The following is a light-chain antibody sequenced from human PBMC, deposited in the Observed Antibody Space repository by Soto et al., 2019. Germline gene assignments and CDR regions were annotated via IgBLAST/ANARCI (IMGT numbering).Light chain of an antibody. V-gene: IGKV1-39*01. J-gene: IGKJ4*01. CDR3: QQTFGMPPT. Sequence: DIQMTQSPSSLSSAVGDRVTVTCRASHSVSNYVNWYQQKPGKAPKVLISSSSNLQSGVPLRFSGGRSGTNFTLTISRLQPEDFATYYCQQTFGMPPTFGGGTKLEIK. CDR2: SSS. CDR1: HSVSNY.